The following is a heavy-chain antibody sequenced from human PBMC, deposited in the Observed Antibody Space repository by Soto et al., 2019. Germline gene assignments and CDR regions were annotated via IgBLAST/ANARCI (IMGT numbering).Heavy chain of an antibody. CDR1: GFTFTRYS. V-gene: IGHV3-21*01. CDR2: ISSTTNYI. J-gene: IGHJ4*02. Sequence: GGSLRLSCSASGFTFTRYSMNWVRQAPGKGLEWVSSISSTTNYIYYADSMKGRFTVSRDNAKNSVYLDMNSLSAEDTAVYYCARESEDLTSNFDYWGQGTLVTVSS. CDR3: ARESEDLTSNFDY.